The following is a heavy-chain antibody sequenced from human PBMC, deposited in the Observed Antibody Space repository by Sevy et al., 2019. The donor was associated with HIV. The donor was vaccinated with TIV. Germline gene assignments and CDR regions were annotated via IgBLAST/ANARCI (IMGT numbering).Heavy chain of an antibody. CDR3: AKDYARRFSTSSGDFDY. CDR1: GFSFSDYG. D-gene: IGHD6-6*01. V-gene: IGHV3-30*02. Sequence: GGSLRLSCAASGFSFSDYGMHWVRQAPGKGLEWVTLIRYDGSNKYSADSVKGRFTISRDNSKNTLYLQMNSLRAEDTAVYYCAKDYARRFSTSSGDFDYWGQGTLVTVSS. CDR2: IRYDGSNK. J-gene: IGHJ4*02.